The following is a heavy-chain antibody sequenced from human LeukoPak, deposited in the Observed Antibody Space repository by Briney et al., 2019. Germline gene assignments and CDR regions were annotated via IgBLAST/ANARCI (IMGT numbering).Heavy chain of an antibody. D-gene: IGHD3-22*01. CDR1: GFTFSSYW. CDR2: INSDGSST. CDR3: ARGLRRHYYDSSGYYVSADY. J-gene: IGHJ4*02. V-gene: IGHV3-74*01. Sequence: GGSLRLSCAASGFTFSSYWMHWVRQAPGKGLVWVSRINSDGSSTSYADSVKGRFTISRDNSKNTLYLQMNSLRAEDTAVYYCARGLRRHYYDSSGYYVSADYWGQGTLVTVSS.